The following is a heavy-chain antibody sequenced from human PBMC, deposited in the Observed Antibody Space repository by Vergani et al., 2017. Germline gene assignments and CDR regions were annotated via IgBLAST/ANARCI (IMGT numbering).Heavy chain of an antibody. D-gene: IGHD2-15*01. V-gene: IGHV4-39*07. Sequence: QVQLQQWGAGLLKPSETLSLTCAVSGGSISSSTYYWGWIRQPPGKGLEWIGTNYYSGSTYYNPSLKSRVTISGDTSKNQLSLKLTAVTAADPSVYYCARDGRLGYCSGGSCYGFDPWGQGTLVTVSS. CDR2: NYYSGST. CDR3: ARDGRLGYCSGGSCYGFDP. J-gene: IGHJ5*02. CDR1: GGSISSSTYY.